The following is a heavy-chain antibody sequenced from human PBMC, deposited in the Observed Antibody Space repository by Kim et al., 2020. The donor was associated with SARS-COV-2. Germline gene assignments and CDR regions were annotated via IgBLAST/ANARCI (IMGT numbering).Heavy chain of an antibody. CDR1: GFTFGDYA. CDR2: IRSKADGGTT. CDR3: TRDIVVVVAANGWFDP. D-gene: IGHD2-15*01. J-gene: IGHJ5*02. Sequence: GGSLRLSCTASGFTFGDYAMSWFRQAPGKGLEWVGFIRSKADGGTTEYAASVKGRFTISRDDSKSIAYLQMNSLKTEDTAVYYCTRDIVVVVAANGWFDPWGQGTLVTVSS. V-gene: IGHV3-49*03.